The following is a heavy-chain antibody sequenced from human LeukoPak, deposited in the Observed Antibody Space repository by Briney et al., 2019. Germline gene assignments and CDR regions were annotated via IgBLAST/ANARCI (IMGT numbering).Heavy chain of an antibody. CDR3: ARIVSPLNYYDSSYFDY. Sequence: PSETLSLTCTVSGGSISSYSYYWGWIRQPPGKGLEWIGSMYHNGSTYYNPSLKSRVTMSLDTSKSQFSLKLSSVTALDTAVYYCARIVSPLNYYDSSYFDYWGQGTLVTVSS. D-gene: IGHD3-22*01. CDR2: MYHNGST. J-gene: IGHJ4*02. CDR1: GGSISSYSYY. V-gene: IGHV4-39*07.